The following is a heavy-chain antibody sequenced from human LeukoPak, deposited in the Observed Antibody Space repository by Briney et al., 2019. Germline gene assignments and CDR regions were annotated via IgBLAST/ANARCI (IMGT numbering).Heavy chain of an antibody. V-gene: IGHV4-34*01. D-gene: IGHD2-2*01. Sequence: PSETLSLTCAVYGGSFSGYYWSWIRQPSGKGLEWIGEINHSGSTNYNPSLKGRVTIIVDTSKNQFSLKLSSVTAADTAVYYCARSYCSSTSCYLYYFDYWGQGTLVTVSS. J-gene: IGHJ4*02. CDR1: GGSFSGYY. CDR3: ARSYCSSTSCYLYYFDY. CDR2: INHSGST.